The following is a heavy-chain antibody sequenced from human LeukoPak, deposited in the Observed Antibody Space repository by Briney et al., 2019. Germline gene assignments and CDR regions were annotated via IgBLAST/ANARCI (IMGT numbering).Heavy chain of an antibody. J-gene: IGHJ3*02. CDR3: TTDLGIVVASYAFDI. D-gene: IGHD3-22*01. CDR2: IKSKTDGGTT. V-gene: IGHV3-15*01. Sequence: GGSLRLSCAASGFTVSSNYMSWVRQALGKGLEWVGRIKSKTDGGTTDYAAPVKGRFTISRDDSKNTLYLQMNSLKTEDTAVYYCTTDLGIVVASYAFDIWGQGTMVTVSS. CDR1: GFTVSSNY.